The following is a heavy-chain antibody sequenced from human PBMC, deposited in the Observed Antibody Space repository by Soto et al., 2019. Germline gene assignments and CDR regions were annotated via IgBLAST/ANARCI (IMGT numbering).Heavy chain of an antibody. V-gene: IGHV3-23*01. CDR1: GFTFSSYA. D-gene: IGHD3-9*01. CDR3: AKDGLDYDILTGYPYYYYGMDV. Sequence: GGSLRLSCAASGFTFSSYAMSWVRQAPGKGLEWVSAISGSGGSTYYADSVKGRFTISRDNSKNTLYLQMNSLRAEDTAVYYCAKDGLDYDILTGYPYYYYGMDVWGQGTTVTVSS. J-gene: IGHJ6*02. CDR2: ISGSGGST.